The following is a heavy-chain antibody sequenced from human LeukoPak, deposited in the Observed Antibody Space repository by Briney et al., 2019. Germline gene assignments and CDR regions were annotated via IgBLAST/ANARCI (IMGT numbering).Heavy chain of an antibody. CDR1: GFIVSTNY. CDR2: IYSVGGT. Sequence: GGSLRLSCAASGFIVSTNYMIWVRQAPGKGLEWVSVIYSVGGTYYADSVRGRFTISRDNSKDMLYLEMNSLRAEDTALYYCARATRPYYFDYWGQGTLVTVSS. D-gene: IGHD4-11*01. V-gene: IGHV3-53*01. CDR3: ARATRPYYFDY. J-gene: IGHJ4*02.